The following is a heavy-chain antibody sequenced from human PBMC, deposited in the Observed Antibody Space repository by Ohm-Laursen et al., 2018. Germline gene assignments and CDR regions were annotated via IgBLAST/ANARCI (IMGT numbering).Heavy chain of an antibody. CDR3: ARRVAYDRGEFDY. V-gene: IGHV3-48*03. Sequence: SLRLSCSASGFTFSSYEMNWVRQAPGKGLEWVSYISSSGSTIHYADSVKGRFTISRDNAKNSLYLQMNSLRAEDTAVYYCARRVAYDRGEFDYWGLGTLVTVSS. D-gene: IGHD5-12*01. CDR2: ISSSGSTI. CDR1: GFTFSSYE. J-gene: IGHJ4*02.